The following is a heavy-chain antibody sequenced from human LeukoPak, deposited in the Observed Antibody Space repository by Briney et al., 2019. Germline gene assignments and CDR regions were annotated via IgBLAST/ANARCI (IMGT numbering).Heavy chain of an antibody. CDR1: GFTVSSNY. CDR3: ARDLVGSSGWWDFDY. CDR2: ICRGGST. D-gene: IGHD6-19*01. Sequence: PGGSLRISCAASGFTVSSNYLTWVRQAPGKGLEWVSVICRGGSTYYADSVKGRFTISRDNSKNTLYLQMNSLRAEDTAVYYCARDLVGSSGWWDFDYWGQGTLVTVSS. J-gene: IGHJ4*02. V-gene: IGHV3-66*01.